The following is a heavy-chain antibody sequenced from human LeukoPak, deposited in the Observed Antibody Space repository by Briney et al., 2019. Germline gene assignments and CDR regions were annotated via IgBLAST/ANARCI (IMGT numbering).Heavy chain of an antibody. CDR1: GGSISSYY. CDR3: ARSKGEQLF. Sequence: SETLSLTCTVSGGSISSYYWSWIRQPPGKGLEWIGYIYYSGSTNYNPSLKSRVTISVDTSKDQFSLKLSSVTAADTAVYYCARSKGEQLFWGQGALVTVSS. V-gene: IGHV4-59*01. CDR2: IYYSGST. J-gene: IGHJ4*02. D-gene: IGHD6-13*01.